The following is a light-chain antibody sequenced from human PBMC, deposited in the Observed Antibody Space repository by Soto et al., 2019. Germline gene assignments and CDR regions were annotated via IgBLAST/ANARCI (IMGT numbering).Light chain of an antibody. CDR2: GAS. CDR1: QSVHNF. J-gene: IGKJ5*01. CDR3: QQRSNWPQIT. V-gene: IGKV3-11*01. Sequence: EVVLTQFPATLSLSPGDRAALSCKASQSVHNFLAWYQQRPGQAPRLLIYGASNRAAGIPDRFSGSGSGTDFTRTINSLEPEDFAVYYCQQRSNWPQITCGQGTRLDIK.